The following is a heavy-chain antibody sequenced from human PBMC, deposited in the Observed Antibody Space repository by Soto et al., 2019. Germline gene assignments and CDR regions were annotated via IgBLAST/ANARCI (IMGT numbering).Heavy chain of an antibody. Sequence: SETLSLTCAVYGGSFSGYYWSWICQHPGKGLEWIGEINHSGSTNYNPSLKSRVTISVDTSKNQFSLKLSSVTAADTAVYYCARGRWVRGFYYYYGMDVWGQGTTVTVS. V-gene: IGHV4-34*01. J-gene: IGHJ6*02. CDR1: GGSFSGYY. D-gene: IGHD3-10*01. CDR3: ARGRWVRGFYYYYGMDV. CDR2: INHSGST.